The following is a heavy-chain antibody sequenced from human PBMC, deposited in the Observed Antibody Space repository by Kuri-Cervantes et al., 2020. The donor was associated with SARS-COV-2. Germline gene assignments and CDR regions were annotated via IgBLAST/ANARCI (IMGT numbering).Heavy chain of an antibody. CDR1: EFTFSDYY. Sequence: GGSLRLSCAASEFTFSDYYMTWIRQAPGKGLEWVSYISSIGSTISYADSVKGRFTVSRDDSKSTLYLQMNGLRTEDTALYFCAKPFHDYSDYGGAFDIWGQGTVVTVSS. CDR2: ISSIGSTI. D-gene: IGHD4-11*01. J-gene: IGHJ3*02. V-gene: IGHV3-11*04. CDR3: AKPFHDYSDYGGAFDI.